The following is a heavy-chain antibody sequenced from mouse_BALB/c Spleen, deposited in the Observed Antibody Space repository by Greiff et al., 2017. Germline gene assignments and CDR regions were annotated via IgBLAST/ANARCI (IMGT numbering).Heavy chain of an antibody. CDR3: ALYDYEAY. CDR2: ISYSGST. V-gene: IGHV3-2*02. CDR1: GYSITSDYA. D-gene: IGHD2-4*01. J-gene: IGHJ3*01. Sequence: EVKLVESGPGLVKPSQSLSLTCTVTGYSITSDYAWNWIRQFPGNKLEWMGYISYSGSTSYNPSLKSRISITRDTSKNQFFLQLNSVTTEDTATYYCALYDYEAYWGQGTLVTVSA.